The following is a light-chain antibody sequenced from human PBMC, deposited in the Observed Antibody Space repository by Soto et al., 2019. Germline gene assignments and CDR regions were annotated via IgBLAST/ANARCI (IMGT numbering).Light chain of an antibody. J-gene: IGKJ1*01. CDR1: QSVSSTY. CDR3: QQYNNWWT. CDR2: GAS. V-gene: IGKV3-15*01. Sequence: EIVLPQSPGTLSLSPGERATLSCRASQSVSSTYVAWYQQKSGQAPRLLIYGASTRATGISARFSGSGSGTEFTLTISSLQSEDFGVYYCQQYNNWWTFGQGTKVDI.